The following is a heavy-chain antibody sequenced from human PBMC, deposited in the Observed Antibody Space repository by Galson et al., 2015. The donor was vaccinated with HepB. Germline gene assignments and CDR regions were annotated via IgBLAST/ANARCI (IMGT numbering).Heavy chain of an antibody. CDR1: GFTFSDYY. D-gene: IGHD4-17*01. CDR2: ISSSTTYT. Sequence: SLRLSCAASGFTFSDYYTSWIRQAPGKGLEWLSYISSSTTYTNYADSVKGRFTISRDNAKNSLFLRINSLRAEDTAVYYCARVADADYGDHSHFDYWGQGTLVTVSS. V-gene: IGHV3-11*06. CDR3: ARVADADYGDHSHFDY. J-gene: IGHJ4*02.